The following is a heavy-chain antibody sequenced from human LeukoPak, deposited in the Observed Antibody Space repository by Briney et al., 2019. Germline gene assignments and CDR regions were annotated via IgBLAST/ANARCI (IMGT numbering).Heavy chain of an antibody. CDR1: GFTFSSYW. CDR2: IKQDGSEK. Sequence: PGGSLRLSCAASGFTFSSYWMSWVRQAPGKGLEWVANIKQDGSEKYYVDSVKGRFTISRDNAKNSLYLQMNSLRAEDMAVYYCARDRGYCSSTSCFGVWCDCHQGAFDIWGQGTMVTVSS. D-gene: IGHD2-2*03. V-gene: IGHV3-7*01. J-gene: IGHJ3*02. CDR3: ARDRGYCSSTSCFGVWCDCHQGAFDI.